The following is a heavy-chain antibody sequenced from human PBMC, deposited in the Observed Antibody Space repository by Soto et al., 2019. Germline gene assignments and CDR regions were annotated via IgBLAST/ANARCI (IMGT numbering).Heavy chain of an antibody. D-gene: IGHD1-26*01. CDR3: GVGNEVAVRAGGYYSYGMNV. CDR2: IYPGDSDT. V-gene: IGHV5-51*01. Sequence: ESLTISCKGSGYSFTSYWIGWVRQMPGKGLEWMGIIYPGDSDTRYSPSFQGHVTISADKSISTAYLQWSSLKASDTAMYYCGVGNEVAVRAGGYYSYGMNVSGQGRTVLV. J-gene: IGHJ6*02. CDR1: GYSFTSYW.